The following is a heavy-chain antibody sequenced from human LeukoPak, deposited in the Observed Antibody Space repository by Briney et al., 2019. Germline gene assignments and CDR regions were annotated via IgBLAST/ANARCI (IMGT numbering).Heavy chain of an antibody. CDR3: ARGIDVGRAFDI. D-gene: IGHD1-26*01. Sequence: PGGSLRLSSAASGFTFSSYAMHWVRQAPGKGLEWVAVISYDGSNKYYADSVKGRFTISRDNSKNTLYLQMNSLRAEDTAVYYCARGIDVGRAFDIWGQGTMVTVSS. J-gene: IGHJ3*02. CDR2: ISYDGSNK. V-gene: IGHV3-30-3*01. CDR1: GFTFSSYA.